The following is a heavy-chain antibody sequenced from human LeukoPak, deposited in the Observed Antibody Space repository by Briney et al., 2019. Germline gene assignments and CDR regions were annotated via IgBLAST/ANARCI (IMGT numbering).Heavy chain of an antibody. V-gene: IGHV3-66*01. Sequence: GGSLRLSCAASGFTVSSNYMRWVRQAPGKGLEWVSVIYSGGTTYYADSVKGRFTISRDNSKNTLYLQMNSLRTEDTAVYYCAREYGDYVYYWGQGTLVTVSS. D-gene: IGHD4-17*01. CDR1: GFTVSSNY. CDR2: IYSGGTT. CDR3: AREYGDYVYY. J-gene: IGHJ4*02.